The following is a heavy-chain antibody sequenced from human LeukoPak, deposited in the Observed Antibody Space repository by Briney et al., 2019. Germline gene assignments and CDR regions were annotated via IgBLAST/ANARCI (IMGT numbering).Heavy chain of an antibody. CDR1: GYTFTSYA. D-gene: IGHD5-18*01. CDR3: ARGLARTSMVTRGGVRFDY. J-gene: IGHJ4*02. Sequence: ASVKVSCKASGYTFTSYAMNWVRQAPGQGLEWMGWMNPNGGNTGYAQKFQGRVTMTRNTSISTANMELSSLRSEDTAVYYCARGLARTSMVTRGGVRFDYWGQGTLVTVSS. V-gene: IGHV1-8*02. CDR2: MNPNGGNT.